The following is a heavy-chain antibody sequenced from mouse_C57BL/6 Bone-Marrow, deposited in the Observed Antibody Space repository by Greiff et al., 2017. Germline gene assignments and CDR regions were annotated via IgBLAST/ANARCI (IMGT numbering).Heavy chain of an antibody. CDR2: ISGGGGNT. CDR1: GFTFSSYT. D-gene: IGHD1-1*01. Sequence: EVKVEESGGGLVKPGGSLKLSCAASGFTFSSYTMSWVRQTPEKRLEWVATISGGGGNTYYPDSVKGRFTISRDNAKNTLYLQMSSLRSEDTALYYCARRSIYYYGSSYDYWGQGTTLTVSS. V-gene: IGHV5-9*01. CDR3: ARRSIYYYGSSYDY. J-gene: IGHJ2*01.